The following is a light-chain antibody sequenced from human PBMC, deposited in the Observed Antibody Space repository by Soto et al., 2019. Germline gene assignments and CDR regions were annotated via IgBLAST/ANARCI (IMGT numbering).Light chain of an antibody. CDR3: QHSNSYSEP. CDR1: QSISSW. J-gene: IGKJ1*01. V-gene: IGKV1-5*03. Sequence: DIQMNQSLHTLSESLQYIGTIPCRASQSISSWLAWYQQKPGKAPKLLIYKASTLKSGVPSRFSGSGSGTEFTLTISSLQPDDFAPYYCQHSNSYSEPFGQGTKVDTK. CDR2: KAS.